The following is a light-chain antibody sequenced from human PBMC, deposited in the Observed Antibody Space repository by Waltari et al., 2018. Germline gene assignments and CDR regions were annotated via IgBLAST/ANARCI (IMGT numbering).Light chain of an antibody. Sequence: QSVLTQPPSASGTPGQRVTISCSGSSPNIGSTTVNWYQQLPGTAPQLLIYSNNQRPSGVPDRFSGSKSGTSASLAISGLQSEDEAYYYCAAWDDSLNGRGVFGGGTKLTVL. J-gene: IGLJ2*01. CDR3: AAWDDSLNGRGV. CDR1: SPNIGSTT. V-gene: IGLV1-44*01. CDR2: SNN.